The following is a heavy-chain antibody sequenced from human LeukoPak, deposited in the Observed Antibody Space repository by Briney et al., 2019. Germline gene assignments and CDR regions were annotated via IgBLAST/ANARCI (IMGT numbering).Heavy chain of an antibody. CDR1: GFTFSSYS. J-gene: IGHJ4*02. D-gene: IGHD3-10*01. CDR3: ARGPRMVRGVSSFDY. Sequence: GGSLRLSCAASGFTFSSYSMNWVRQAPGKGLEWVSSISSSSSYIYYADSVKGRFTISRDNAKNSLYLQMNSLRAEDTAVYYCARGPRMVRGVSSFDYWGQGTLVTVSS. V-gene: IGHV3-21*01. CDR2: ISSSSSYI.